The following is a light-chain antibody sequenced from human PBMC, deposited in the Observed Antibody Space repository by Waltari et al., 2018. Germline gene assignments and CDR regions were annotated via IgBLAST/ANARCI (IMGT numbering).Light chain of an antibody. V-gene: IGLV2-8*01. CDR3: SSYAGSNNLI. Sequence: QQPPGKAPIHRIYEVSERHAGVPDRFSGTKSGNTASLTVSGLQAEDEADYYCSSYAGSNNLIFGGGTKLTV. CDR2: EVS. J-gene: IGLJ2*01.